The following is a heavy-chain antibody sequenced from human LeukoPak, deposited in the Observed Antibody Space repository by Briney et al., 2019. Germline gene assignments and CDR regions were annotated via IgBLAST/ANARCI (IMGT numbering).Heavy chain of an antibody. CDR3: ARDSPPDY. CDR2: ISGRGGST. CDR1: GFTFSTYA. Sequence: PGGSLRLSCAASGFTFSTYAMSWVRQAPGKGLEWVSNISGRGGSTYADSVKGRFTISRDNSKNTLYLQMNSLRAEDTAVYYCARDSPPDYWGQGTLVTVSS. V-gene: IGHV3-23*01. J-gene: IGHJ4*02.